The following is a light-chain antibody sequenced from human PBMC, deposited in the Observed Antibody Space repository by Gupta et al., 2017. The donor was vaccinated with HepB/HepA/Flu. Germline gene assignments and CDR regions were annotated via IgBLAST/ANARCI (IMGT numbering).Light chain of an antibody. CDR1: SSDIGTYNL. CDR3: CSFALSSSVV. V-gene: IGLV2-23*02. J-gene: IGLJ2*01. Sequence: QSALTQPASVSGSPGQSITISCTGTSSDIGTYNLVSWYQQHPGKAPKLILYKVNERPSGVSNRFSGSKSGNTASLTISGRQAEDEADDYCCSFALSSSVVFGGGTKLTVL. CDR2: KVN.